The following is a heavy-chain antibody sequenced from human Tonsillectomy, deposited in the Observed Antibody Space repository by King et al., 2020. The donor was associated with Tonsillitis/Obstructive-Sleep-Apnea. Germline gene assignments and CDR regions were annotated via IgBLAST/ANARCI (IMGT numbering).Heavy chain of an antibody. Sequence: VQLVESGGSLVQPGGSLRLSCEASGFTFSSYAMSWVRQAPGKGLKYVSGISSNGNNTYYANSVKGRFTISRDNSKNTQYLKMGSLRAEDMAIYYCARDSWLQEGCDYYYDIDVWVRGTTFTVSS. J-gene: IGHJ6*03. CDR2: ISSNGNNT. D-gene: IGHD5-24*01. V-gene: IGHV3-64*01. CDR1: GFTFSSYA. CDR3: ARDSWLQEGCDYYYDIDV.